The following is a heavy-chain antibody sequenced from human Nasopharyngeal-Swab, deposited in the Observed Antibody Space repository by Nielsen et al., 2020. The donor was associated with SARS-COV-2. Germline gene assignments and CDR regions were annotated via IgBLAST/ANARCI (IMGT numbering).Heavy chain of an antibody. V-gene: IGHV4-39*01. J-gene: IGHJ5*02. D-gene: IGHD5-18*01. CDR3: ARLKGDSGYSYGYYLRNWFDP. CDR2: IYYSGST. Sequence: VRQMPGKGLEWIGGIYYSGSTYYNPSLKSRVTISVDTSKNQFSLKLSSVTAADTAVYYCARLKGDSGYSYGYYLRNWFDPWGQGTLVTVSS.